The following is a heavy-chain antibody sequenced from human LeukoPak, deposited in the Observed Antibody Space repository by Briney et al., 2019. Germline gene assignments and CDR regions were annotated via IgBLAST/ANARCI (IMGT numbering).Heavy chain of an antibody. Sequence: SETLSLTCAVYGGSFRGHYWSWIRQPPGEGLEWIGEINHSGKTNYNPSLKSRVTMSVDKSKSQFSLKLISLTAADTAVYYCAREILGATTPDYWGQGTLVTVSS. D-gene: IGHD1-26*01. J-gene: IGHJ4*02. CDR1: GGSFRGHY. V-gene: IGHV4-34*01. CDR2: INHSGKT. CDR3: AREILGATTPDY.